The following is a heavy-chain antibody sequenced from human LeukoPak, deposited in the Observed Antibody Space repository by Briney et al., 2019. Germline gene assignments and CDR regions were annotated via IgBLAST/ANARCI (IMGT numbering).Heavy chain of an antibody. V-gene: IGHV4-59*01. CDR1: GGSISSYY. D-gene: IGHD6-13*01. CDR3: ARVAPYSSSWYTPSYYYYYMDV. J-gene: IGHJ6*03. Sequence: SETLSLTCTVSGGSISSYYWSWIRQPPGKGLEWIGYIYYSGSTNYNPSLKSRVTISVDTSKNQFSLKLSSVTAADTAVYYCARVAPYSSSWYTPSYYYYYMDVWGKGTTVTVSS. CDR2: IYYSGST.